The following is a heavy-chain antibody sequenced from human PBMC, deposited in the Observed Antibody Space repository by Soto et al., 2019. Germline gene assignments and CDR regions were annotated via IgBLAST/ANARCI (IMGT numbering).Heavy chain of an antibody. CDR2: IWHDGNNK. Sequence: GGSLRLSCAASGFTFSNYGMHWVRQAPGKGLEWVAIIWHDGNNKYYADSVRGRFIISRDNSKNRLYLQMNSLRAEDQAVYYFASYLVRPSVSYGLDVCGQGIPVTVSS. V-gene: IGHV3-33*01. CDR1: GFTFSNYG. J-gene: IGHJ6*02. CDR3: ASYLVRPSVSYGLDV. D-gene: IGHD1-26*01.